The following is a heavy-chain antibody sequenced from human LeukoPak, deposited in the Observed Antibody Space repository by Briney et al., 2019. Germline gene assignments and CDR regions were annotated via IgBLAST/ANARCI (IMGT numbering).Heavy chain of an antibody. D-gene: IGHD1-26*01. J-gene: IGHJ6*02. CDR1: GYTFTGYY. V-gene: IGHV1-2*02. CDR2: SNPNSSGT. CDR3: ARVSYRALQYYYYGMDV. Sequence: GASVKVSCKASGYTFTGYYMHWVRQAPGQGLEWMGWSNPNSSGTNYAQKFQGRVTMTRDTSISTAYMELSRLRSDDTAVYYCARVSYRALQYYYYGMDVWGQGTTVTVSS.